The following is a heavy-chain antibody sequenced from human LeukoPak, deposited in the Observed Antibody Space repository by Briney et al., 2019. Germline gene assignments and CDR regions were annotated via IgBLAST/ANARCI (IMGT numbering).Heavy chain of an antibody. CDR3: ASTPADFTDF. D-gene: IGHD3/OR15-3a*01. Sequence: PGRSLRLSCAASGFTFSSYGIHWVRQAPGKGLEWVAVISSDGSNKFYADSVKGRFTISRDNSKNTLYLQMNSLRAEDTAVYYCASTPADFTDFWGQGTLVTVSS. CDR2: ISSDGSNK. CDR1: GFTFSSYG. J-gene: IGHJ4*02. V-gene: IGHV3-30*03.